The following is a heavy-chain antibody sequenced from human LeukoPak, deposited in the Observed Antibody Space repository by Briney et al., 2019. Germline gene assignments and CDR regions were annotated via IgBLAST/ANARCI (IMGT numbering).Heavy chain of an antibody. J-gene: IGHJ5*02. D-gene: IGHD3-16*02. CDR3: ARDNSVGDIAWWFDP. V-gene: IGHV1-46*01. Sequence: ASVKISSKASGYSFTSHYMHWVRQAPGRGLEWMGLINPSGSSTLYAQKFQGRVTMTRDMSTTTDYMELSSLRSEDTAVYYCARDNSVGDIAWWFDPWGEGTLVTVSS. CDR1: GYSFTSHY. CDR2: INPSGSST.